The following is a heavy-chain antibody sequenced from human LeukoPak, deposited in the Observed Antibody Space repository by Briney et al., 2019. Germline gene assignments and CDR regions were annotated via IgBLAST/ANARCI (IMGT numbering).Heavy chain of an antibody. CDR3: ARGRPTNLGGIY. J-gene: IGHJ4*02. Sequence: GGSLRLSCAASGFTFSSYAMHWVRQAPGKGLEYVSAISSNGGSTYYANSVKGRFTISRDNSKNTLYLQMGSLRSEDTAVYYCARGRPTNLGGIYWGQGTLVTVSS. CDR2: ISSNGGST. D-gene: IGHD7-27*01. V-gene: IGHV3-64*01. CDR1: GFTFSSYA.